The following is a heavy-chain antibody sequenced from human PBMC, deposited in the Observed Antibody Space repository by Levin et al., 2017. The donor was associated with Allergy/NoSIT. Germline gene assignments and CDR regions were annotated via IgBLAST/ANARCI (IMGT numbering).Heavy chain of an antibody. CDR3: ARDQTGYSSDWYPSGLDY. J-gene: IGHJ4*02. Sequence: PGFSLRLSCAASGFTFSSHGMHWVRQAPGNLFDVFSFLFSSFLLLSSFSSFKGRFTVSRDNSKNTLYLQMSSLRAEDTAVYYCARDQTGYSSDWYPSGLDYWGQGTLVTVSS. CDR2: LFSSFLLL. CDR1: GFTFSSHG. V-gene: IGHV3-NL1*01. D-gene: IGHD6-19*01.